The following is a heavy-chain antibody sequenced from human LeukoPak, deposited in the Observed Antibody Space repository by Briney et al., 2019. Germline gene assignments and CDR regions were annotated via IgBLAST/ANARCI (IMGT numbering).Heavy chain of an antibody. D-gene: IGHD1-1*01. CDR2: ISSSSSYI. CDR1: GFTFSSYS. Sequence: GGSLRLSCAASGFTFSSYSMNWVRQAPGKGLEWVSSISSSSSYIYYADSVKGRFAISRDNAKNSLYLQMNSLRAEDTAVNYCARDLSNWNDEDVPDVWGQGTTVTVSS. CDR3: ARDLSNWNDEDVPDV. V-gene: IGHV3-21*01. J-gene: IGHJ6*02.